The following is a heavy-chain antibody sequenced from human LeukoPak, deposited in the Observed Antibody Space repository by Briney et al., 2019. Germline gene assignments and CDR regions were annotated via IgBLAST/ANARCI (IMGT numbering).Heavy chain of an antibody. D-gene: IGHD2-15*01. Sequence: GGSLRLSCAASGFTFSSYSMNWVRQAPGKGLEWVSSISSSSSYIYYADSVKGRFTISRDNAKNSLYLQMNSLRAEDTAVYYCARRVDSVVLSIANAFDIWGQGTMVTVSS. CDR3: ARRVDSVVLSIANAFDI. V-gene: IGHV3-21*01. J-gene: IGHJ3*02. CDR1: GFTFSSYS. CDR2: ISSSSSYI.